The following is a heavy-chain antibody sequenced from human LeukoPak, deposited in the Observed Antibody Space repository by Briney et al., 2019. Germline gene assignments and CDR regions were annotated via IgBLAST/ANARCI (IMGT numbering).Heavy chain of an antibody. Sequence: PGGSLRLSCAASGFXVSSYYMSWVRQAPGKGLEWVSVIYSGGSTYYADSVKGRFTISRDNSKNTLYLQMNSLRAEDTAVYYCAREGDGYNYSLWGQGTLVTVSS. CDR1: GFXVSSYY. D-gene: IGHD5-24*01. CDR2: IYSGGST. CDR3: AREGDGYNYSL. J-gene: IGHJ4*02. V-gene: IGHV3-53*01.